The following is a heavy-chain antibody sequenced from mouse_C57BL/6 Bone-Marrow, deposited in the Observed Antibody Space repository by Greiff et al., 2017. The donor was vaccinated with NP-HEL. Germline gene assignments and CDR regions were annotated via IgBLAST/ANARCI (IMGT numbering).Heavy chain of an antibody. CDR1: GFNIKNTY. Sequence: EVQLQQSVAELVRPGASVKLSCTASGFNIKNTYMHWVKQRPEQGLEWIGRIDPANGNTKYAPTFQGKVTITADTSSNTAYLQLSSLTSEDTAIYYWARPPIYYDYDGAMDYWGQGTSVTVSS. CDR2: IDPANGNT. V-gene: IGHV14-3*01. J-gene: IGHJ4*01. CDR3: ARPPIYYDYDGAMDY. D-gene: IGHD2-4*01.